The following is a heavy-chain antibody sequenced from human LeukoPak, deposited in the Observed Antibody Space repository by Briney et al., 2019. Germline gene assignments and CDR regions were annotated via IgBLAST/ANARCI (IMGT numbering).Heavy chain of an antibody. CDR3: AKAYGSGSSFDY. V-gene: IGHV1-18*01. J-gene: IGHJ4*02. CDR1: GYTFTSYD. D-gene: IGHD3-10*01. CDR2: ISAYNGNT. Sequence: ASVKVSCKASGYTFTSYDINWVRQATGQGLEWMGWISAYNGNTNYAQKLQGRVTMTTDTSTSTAYMELSSLRSEDTAVYYCAKAYGSGSSFDYWGQGTLVTVSS.